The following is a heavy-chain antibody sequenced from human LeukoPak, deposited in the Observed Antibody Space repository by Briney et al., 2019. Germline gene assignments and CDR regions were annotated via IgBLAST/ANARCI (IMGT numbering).Heavy chain of an antibody. J-gene: IGHJ6*02. V-gene: IGHV1-8*01. Sequence: ASVKVSCKASGYTFTSYDINWVRQATGQGLEWMGWMNPNSGNTYYAQEFQGRVTMTRDTSIGTAHMELRSLRSEDAAVYYCARDLSRGGGMDVWGQGTTVTVSS. CDR2: MNPNSGNT. CDR1: GYTFTSYD. D-gene: IGHD2/OR15-2a*01. CDR3: ARDLSRGGGMDV.